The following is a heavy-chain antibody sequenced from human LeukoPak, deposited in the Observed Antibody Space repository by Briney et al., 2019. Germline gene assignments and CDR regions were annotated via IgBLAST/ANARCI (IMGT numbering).Heavy chain of an antibody. CDR2: VYHSGSP. CDR1: GDSINNSNW. CDR3: ARAYGSGLDEYLDY. Sequence: PSGTLSLTCAVSGDSINNSNWWSWVRQPPGKGLEWIGEVYHSGSPNYNPSLKSRVTISVDKSKNQFSLKLSSVTAADTAVYNCARAYGSGLDEYLDYWGQGTLVTVSS. J-gene: IGHJ4*02. V-gene: IGHV4-4*02. D-gene: IGHD3-10*01.